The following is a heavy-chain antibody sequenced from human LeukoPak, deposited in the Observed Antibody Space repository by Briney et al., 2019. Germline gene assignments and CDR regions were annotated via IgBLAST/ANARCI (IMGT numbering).Heavy chain of an antibody. CDR2: IDQYGRTK. V-gene: IGHV3-7*01. CDR1: QLPFSDHW. Sequence: PGGSLRLSCAASQLPFSDHWMSWVRQAPGKGLEWVANIDQYGRTKFYVDSVRGRFTISRDNAQNSLFLQMSSLIAEDTAVYYCARDRTASGWLTYYFDYWGQGALVTVSS. CDR3: ARDRTASGWLTYYFDY. J-gene: IGHJ4*02. D-gene: IGHD6-19*01.